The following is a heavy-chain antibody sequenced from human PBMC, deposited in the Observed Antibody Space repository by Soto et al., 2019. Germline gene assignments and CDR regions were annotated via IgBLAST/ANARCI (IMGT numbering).Heavy chain of an antibody. V-gene: IGHV4-39*01. CDR3: ARHDPCQD. CDR1: GGSISSSASY. CDR2: IYYSGST. J-gene: IGHJ1*01. Sequence: QLQLQESGPGLVKPSETLSLTCTVSGGSISSSASYWGWIRQSPGKGLEWIGSIYYSGSTYYNPSLRSRVTISVDTSQHQFSLKLRSVTAADTAVYYCARHDPCQDWGQGTLGTVSS.